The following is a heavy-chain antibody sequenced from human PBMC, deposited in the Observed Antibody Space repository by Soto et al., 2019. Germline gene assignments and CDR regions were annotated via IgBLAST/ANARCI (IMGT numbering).Heavy chain of an antibody. CDR1: GDSFSSYA. Sequence: QVQVVQSGAEVKKPGSSVKVSCKVSGDSFSSYAISWVRQAPGQGLEWMGGIIPILTTANYAQKFQDRVTITEDESTSTAYMEVSSLTSEDTAVYYCARKAGCGNYYILDFWGQGTLVTVSS. CDR2: IIPILTTA. CDR3: ARKAGCGNYYILDF. V-gene: IGHV1-69*01. J-gene: IGHJ4*02. D-gene: IGHD1-26*01.